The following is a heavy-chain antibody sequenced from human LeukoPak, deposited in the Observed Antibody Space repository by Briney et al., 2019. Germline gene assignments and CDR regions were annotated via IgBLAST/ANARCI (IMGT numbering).Heavy chain of an antibody. Sequence: GGSLRLSCAASGFTFSSYAMGSVRQAPGKGLEGVSRISANGDTIKYADSVKGRFTISRDNAKNTVLLQMNSLRVDDTAVYYCAKEGRIAAGTGDYFDYWGQGTLVTVSS. D-gene: IGHD6-13*01. CDR1: GFTFSSYA. V-gene: IGHV3-23*01. CDR3: AKEGRIAAGTGDYFDY. CDR2: ISANGDTI. J-gene: IGHJ4*02.